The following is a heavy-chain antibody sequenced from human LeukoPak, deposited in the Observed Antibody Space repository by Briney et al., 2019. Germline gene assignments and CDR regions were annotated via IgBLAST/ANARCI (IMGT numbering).Heavy chain of an antibody. CDR2: IIPTGSTT. J-gene: IGHJ3*02. CDR3: ASVRLPGDAFDI. V-gene: IGHV3-23*01. Sequence: GGSLRLSCVASGFRFSNYGMNWVRQAPGKGLEWVSGIIPTGSTTYYADSVKGRFTISRDNAKNTVYLQMNSLRVEDTAMYFCASVRLPGDAFDIWGQGTRVTVSS. CDR1: GFRFSNYG. D-gene: IGHD5/OR15-5a*01.